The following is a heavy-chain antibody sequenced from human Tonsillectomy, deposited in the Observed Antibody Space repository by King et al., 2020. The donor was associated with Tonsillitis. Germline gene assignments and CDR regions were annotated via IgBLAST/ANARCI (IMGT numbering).Heavy chain of an antibody. CDR1: GGSISSSSYY. CDR2: IYYSGST. CDR3: ALYDILTGYFDY. Sequence: QLQESGPGLVKPSETLSLTCTVSGGSISSSSYYWGWIRQPPGKGLEWIGSIYYSGSTYYIPSLKSRVTISVDTSKNQFSLKLSSVTAADTAVYYCALYDILTGYFDYWGQGTLVTVSS. D-gene: IGHD3-9*01. V-gene: IGHV4-39*01. J-gene: IGHJ4*02.